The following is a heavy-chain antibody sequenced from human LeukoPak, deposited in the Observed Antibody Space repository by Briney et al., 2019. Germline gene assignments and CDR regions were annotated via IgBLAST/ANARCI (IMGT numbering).Heavy chain of an antibody. D-gene: IGHD6-19*01. Sequence: GGSLRLSCAVSGFTFSSYWMSWVRQAPGKGLEWVANIKQDGSEKYYVGSVKGRFTISRDNAKNSLYLQMNSLRAEDTAVYYCAREQWLVPDYYYGMDVWGQGTTVTVSS. CDR3: AREQWLVPDYYYGMDV. CDR1: GFTFSSYW. J-gene: IGHJ6*02. CDR2: IKQDGSEK. V-gene: IGHV3-7*01.